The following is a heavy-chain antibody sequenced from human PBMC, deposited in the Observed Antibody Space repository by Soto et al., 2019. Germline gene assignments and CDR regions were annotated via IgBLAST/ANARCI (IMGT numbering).Heavy chain of an antibody. J-gene: IGHJ4*02. CDR1: GFTFSSYG. CDR3: AKDPRIQLIWLNNYYFDY. D-gene: IGHD5-18*01. Sequence: GESLKISCAASGFTFSSYGMHWVRQAPGKGLEWVAVISYDGSNKYYADSVKGRFTISRDNSKNTLYLQMNSLRAEDTAVYYCAKDPRIQLIWLNNYYFDYWGQGTLVTVSS. CDR2: ISYDGSNK. V-gene: IGHV3-30*18.